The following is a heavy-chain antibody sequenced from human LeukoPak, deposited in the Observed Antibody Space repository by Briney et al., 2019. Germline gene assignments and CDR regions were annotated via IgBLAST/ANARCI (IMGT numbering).Heavy chain of an antibody. V-gene: IGHV4-4*07. CDR2: IYTSGST. CDR1: GGSISSYY. J-gene: IGHJ6*03. Sequence: PSETLSLTCTVSGGSISSYYWSWIRQPAGKGLEWIGRIYTSGSTNYNPSLKSRVTMSVDTSKNQFSLKLSSVTAADTAVYYCARVLMVYATDYYYYYMDVWGKGTTVTVSS. CDR3: ARVLMVYATDYYYYYMDV. D-gene: IGHD2-8*01.